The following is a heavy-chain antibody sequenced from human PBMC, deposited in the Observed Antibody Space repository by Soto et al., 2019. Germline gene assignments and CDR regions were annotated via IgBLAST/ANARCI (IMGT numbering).Heavy chain of an antibody. D-gene: IGHD3-22*01. CDR3: AREKPDYYDNRNGMDV. CDR1: GYTFTSYY. CDR2: INPSGGST. J-gene: IGHJ6*02. Sequence: SVKVSCKASGYTFTSYYMHWVRQAPGQGLEWMGIINPSGGSTSYAQKFQGRVTMTRDTSTSTVYMELSSLRSEDTAVYYCAREKPDYYDNRNGMDVWGQGTTVTVSS. V-gene: IGHV1-46*01.